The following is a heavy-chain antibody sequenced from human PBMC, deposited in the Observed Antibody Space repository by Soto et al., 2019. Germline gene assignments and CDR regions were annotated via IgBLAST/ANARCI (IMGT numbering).Heavy chain of an antibody. CDR3: ARVIAVAGTEWFDP. J-gene: IGHJ5*02. CDR2: IIPIFGTA. V-gene: IGHV1-69*13. CDR1: GGTFSSYA. D-gene: IGHD6-19*01. Sequence: SVKVSCKASGGTFSSYAISWVRQAPGQGLEWMGGIIPIFGTANYAQKFQGRVTITADESTSTAYMELSSLRSEDTAVYYCARVIAVAGTEWFDPWGQGTLVTVSS.